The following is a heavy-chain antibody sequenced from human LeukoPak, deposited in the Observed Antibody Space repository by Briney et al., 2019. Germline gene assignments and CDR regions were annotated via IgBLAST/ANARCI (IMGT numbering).Heavy chain of an antibody. D-gene: IGHD1-26*01. J-gene: IGHJ6*02. Sequence: EASVKVSCKASGGTFSSYAISWVRQAPGQGLEWMGGIIPIFGTANYAQKFQGRVTITADESTSTAYMELSSLGSEDTAVYYCARDQVVGATLDYYYGMDVWGQGTTVTVSS. CDR3: ARDQVVGATLDYYYGMDV. V-gene: IGHV1-69*13. CDR1: GGTFSSYA. CDR2: IIPIFGTA.